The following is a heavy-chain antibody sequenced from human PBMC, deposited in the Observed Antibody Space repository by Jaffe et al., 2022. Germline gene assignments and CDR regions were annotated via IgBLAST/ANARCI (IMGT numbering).Heavy chain of an antibody. CDR1: GDSISSSSYS. CDR2: IYHSGST. V-gene: IGHV4-30-2*01. Sequence: QLQLQESGSGLVKPSQTLSLTCAVSGDSISSSSYSWSWIRQPPGKGLEWIGYIYHSGSTYYNPSLKSRVTMSVDRSKNQFSLNLNSVTAADTAMYFCASQVPERYWYFSLWGRGTLVTVSS. CDR3: ASQVPERYWYFSL. J-gene: IGHJ2*01. D-gene: IGHD1-26*01.